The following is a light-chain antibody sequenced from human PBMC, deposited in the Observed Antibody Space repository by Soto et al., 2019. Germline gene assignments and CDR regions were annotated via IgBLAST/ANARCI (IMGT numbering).Light chain of an antibody. CDR2: GAY. V-gene: IGKV3-15*01. J-gene: IGKJ1*01. CDR3: QQNNKCTRT. Sequence: EIVITQSPATLSVSPGERATLSCRASQSVISNSAWYQQKPGRAPRLLICGAYTRAPGIPARFSGSGSGTEFTLPNSRPWSLAFAVYDFQQNNKCTRTIGQGTEVDI. CDR1: QSVISN.